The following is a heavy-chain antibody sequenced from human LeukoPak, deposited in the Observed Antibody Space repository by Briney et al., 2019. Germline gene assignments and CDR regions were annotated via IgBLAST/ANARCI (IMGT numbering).Heavy chain of an antibody. CDR3: AKEASSPPYYYYYMDV. CDR1: GFTFSSYA. Sequence: GGSLRLSCAASGFTFSSYAMSWVRQAPGEGLEWVSAISGSGGSTYYADSVKGRFTISRDNSKNTLYLQMNSLRAEDTAVYYCAKEASSPPYYYYYMDVWGKGTTVTVSS. J-gene: IGHJ6*03. CDR2: ISGSGGST. V-gene: IGHV3-23*01. D-gene: IGHD2-15*01.